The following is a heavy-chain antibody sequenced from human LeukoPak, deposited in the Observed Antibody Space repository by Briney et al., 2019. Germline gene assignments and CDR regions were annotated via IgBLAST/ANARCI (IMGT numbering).Heavy chain of an antibody. CDR2: ISYDGSNK. CDR3: ARGGTTRFGGIGSLFRHDAFDI. J-gene: IGHJ3*02. CDR1: GFTFSSYG. D-gene: IGHD3-16*01. V-gene: IGHV3-30*03. Sequence: GGSLRLSCAASGFTFSSYGMHWVRQAPGKGLEWVAVISYDGSNKYYADSVKGRFTISRDNSKNTLYLQMNSLRAEDTAVYYCARGGTTRFGGIGSLFRHDAFDIWGQGTMVTVSS.